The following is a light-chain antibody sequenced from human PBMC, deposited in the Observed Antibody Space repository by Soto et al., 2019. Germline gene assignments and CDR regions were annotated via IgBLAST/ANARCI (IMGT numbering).Light chain of an antibody. CDR3: QQYKSYPYN. CDR1: QNIGVW. J-gene: IGKJ2*01. V-gene: IGKV1-5*03. CDR2: KAS. Sequence: IQMTHSPSTLSASIWDRVTIACRASQNIGVWLAWYQQTPGKAPKLLIYKASNLQSGVPSRFSGSGSGTEFTLTISSLQPDDFATYYCQQYKSYPYNFGQGTKVDI.